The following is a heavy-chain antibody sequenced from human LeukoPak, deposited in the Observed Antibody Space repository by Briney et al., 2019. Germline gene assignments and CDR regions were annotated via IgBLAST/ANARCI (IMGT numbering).Heavy chain of an antibody. CDR2: IRFDGINK. D-gene: IGHD2-21*02. CDR3: ASLLAYCGGDCPDY. CDR1: GFIFSTYG. Sequence: GGSLRLSCAASGFIFSTYGVHWVRQAPGKGLEWVAFIRFDGINKNYADSVKGRFTISRDNSKNTLYLNMNSLRAEDTAVYFCASLLAYCGGDCPDYWGQGTLVTVSS. V-gene: IGHV3-30*02. J-gene: IGHJ4*02.